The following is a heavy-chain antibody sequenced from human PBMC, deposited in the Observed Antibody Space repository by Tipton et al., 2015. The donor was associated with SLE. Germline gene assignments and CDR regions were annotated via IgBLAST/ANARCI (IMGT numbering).Heavy chain of an antibody. Sequence: LSLTCTVSGGPISSYYWSWIRQPPGKGLEWIGYNYYSGSTNYNPSLKSRVTISVDTSKNQFSLKLSSVTAADTAVYYCARRGGDAFDIWGQGTMVTVSS. CDR2: NYYSGST. CDR1: GGPISSYY. J-gene: IGHJ3*02. V-gene: IGHV4-59*01. D-gene: IGHD6-25*01. CDR3: ARRGGDAFDI.